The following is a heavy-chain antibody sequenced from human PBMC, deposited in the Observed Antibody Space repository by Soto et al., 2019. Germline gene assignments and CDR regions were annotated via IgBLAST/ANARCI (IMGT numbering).Heavy chain of an antibody. J-gene: IGHJ6*02. Sequence: LRLSCAASGFTFSSYAMSWVRQAPGKGLEWVSAISGSGGSTYYAGSVKGRFTISRDNSKNTLYLQMNSLRAEDTAVYYCAKSIRRPAAKAYGMDVWGQGTTVTVYS. V-gene: IGHV3-23*01. CDR1: GFTFSSYA. D-gene: IGHD2-2*01. CDR3: AKSIRRPAAKAYGMDV. CDR2: ISGSGGST.